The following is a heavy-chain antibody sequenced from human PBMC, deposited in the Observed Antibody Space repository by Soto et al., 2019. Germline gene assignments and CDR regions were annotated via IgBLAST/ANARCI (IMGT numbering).Heavy chain of an antibody. CDR1: GYTFTSYG. Sequence: ASVKVSCKASGYTFTSYGISWVRQAPGQGLEWTGWISAYNGNTNYAQKLQGRVTMTTDTSTSTAYMELRSLRSDDTAVYYCARDLGYCTNGVCYDYYMDVWGKGTTVTVSS. CDR2: ISAYNGNT. CDR3: ARDLGYCTNGVCYDYYMDV. J-gene: IGHJ6*03. D-gene: IGHD2-8*01. V-gene: IGHV1-18*01.